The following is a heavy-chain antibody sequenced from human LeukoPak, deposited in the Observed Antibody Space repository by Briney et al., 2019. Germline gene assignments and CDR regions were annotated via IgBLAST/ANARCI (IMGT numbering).Heavy chain of an antibody. D-gene: IGHD5-12*01. V-gene: IGHV1-18*03. CDR3: ARTGATIVAAIWDFDY. CDR2: ISAYNGNT. J-gene: IGHJ4*02. CDR1: GYTFTSYG. Sequence: ASVKVSCKASGYTFTSYGISWVRQAPGQGLEWMGWISAYNGNTNYAQKLQGRVTMTTDTSTSTAYMELRSPRSDDMAVYYYARTGATIVAAIWDFDYWGQGTLVTVSS.